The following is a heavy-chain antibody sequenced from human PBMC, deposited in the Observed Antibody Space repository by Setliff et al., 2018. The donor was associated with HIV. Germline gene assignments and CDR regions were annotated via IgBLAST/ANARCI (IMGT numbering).Heavy chain of an antibody. CDR1: GFAFSDYD. J-gene: IGHJ6*02. D-gene: IGHD6-6*01. V-gene: IGHV3-13*01. Sequence: GSLRLSCATSGFAFSDYDFHWVRQVTGEGLEWVSAIGTGGNTYYADSVKGRFTISRENAKTSFYLQMNNVRAGDTAVYYCTRELNGHTSSHYYFGLDVWGQGTTVTVSS. CDR2: IGTGGNT. CDR3: TRELNGHTSSHYYFGLDV.